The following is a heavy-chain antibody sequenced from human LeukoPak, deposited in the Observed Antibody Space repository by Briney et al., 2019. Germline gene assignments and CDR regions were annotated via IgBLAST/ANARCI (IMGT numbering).Heavy chain of an antibody. CDR3: ARGRSITLLRGVAMSDGFDI. J-gene: IGHJ3*02. CDR2: TDTSGNYI. V-gene: IGHV3-21*01. Sequence: GGSLRLSCAASGFNFSNYGMNWVRQAPGKGLEWVSFTDTSGNYIYYGGSVKGRFTISRDNAKNLVFLQMNGLRAEDTAVYYCARGRSITLLRGVAMSDGFDIWGQGAMVAVSS. CDR1: GFNFSNYG. D-gene: IGHD3-10*01.